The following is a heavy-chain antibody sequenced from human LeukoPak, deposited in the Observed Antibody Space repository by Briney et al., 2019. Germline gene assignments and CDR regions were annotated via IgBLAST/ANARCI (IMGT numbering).Heavy chain of an antibody. Sequence: PSETLSLTCTVSGGSISSSSYYWGWIRQPPGKGLEWIGSIYYSGSTYYNPSLKSRVTISVDTSKNQFSLKLSSVTAADTAVYYCARDPGVTMIVVAPHYFDYWGQGTLVTVSS. CDR1: GGSISSSSYY. J-gene: IGHJ4*02. V-gene: IGHV4-39*07. CDR3: ARDPGVTMIVVAPHYFDY. CDR2: IYYSGST. D-gene: IGHD3-22*01.